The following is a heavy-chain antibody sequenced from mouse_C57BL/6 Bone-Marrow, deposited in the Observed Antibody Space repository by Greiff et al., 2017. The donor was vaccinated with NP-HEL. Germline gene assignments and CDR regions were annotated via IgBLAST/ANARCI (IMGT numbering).Heavy chain of an antibody. Sequence: VQLQQSEPVLVKPGPSVKISCKASGFTFTDYYMHWVKQSHGKSLEWIGLVYPYNGGTSYNQKFKGKATLTVDTSSSTAYMELNSLTSEDSAVYYCARSSTTVVARGDAMDYWGQGTSVTVSS. J-gene: IGHJ4*01. D-gene: IGHD1-1*01. CDR3: ARSSTTVVARGDAMDY. CDR1: GFTFTDYY. CDR2: VYPYNGGT. V-gene: IGHV1-36*01.